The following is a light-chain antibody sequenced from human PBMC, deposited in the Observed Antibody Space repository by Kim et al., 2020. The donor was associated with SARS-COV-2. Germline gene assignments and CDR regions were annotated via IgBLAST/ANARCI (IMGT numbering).Light chain of an antibody. CDR3: QQYNYWYT. Sequence: LSVSPGGRATLPGRASQSINSNLAWYQQRPGQAPRLLIYDASTRANGSPARFSGSGSGTEFNLTTSSLQSEDLAVYQCQQYNYWYTCGQGTKLE. CDR1: QSINSN. V-gene: IGKV3-15*01. J-gene: IGKJ2*01. CDR2: DAS.